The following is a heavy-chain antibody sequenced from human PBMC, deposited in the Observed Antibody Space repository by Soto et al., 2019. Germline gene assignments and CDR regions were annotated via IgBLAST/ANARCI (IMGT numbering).Heavy chain of an antibody. D-gene: IGHD4-4*01. V-gene: IGHV1-69*01. CDR2: TIPMFAAT. J-gene: IGHJ4*02. Sequence: QVQLAQSGAEVRKPGSSVKVSCRASGGSFSDFAFSWVRQAPGQGLEWMGGTIPMFAATKYAQRFQGRITINADAAKRPGDWALSRTTPADSPVYYCARGGIVAVPAALSSYHDYTNYRFDSWGQGTLVSVSS. CDR3: ARGGIVAVPAALSSYHDYTNYRFDS. CDR1: GGSFSDFA.